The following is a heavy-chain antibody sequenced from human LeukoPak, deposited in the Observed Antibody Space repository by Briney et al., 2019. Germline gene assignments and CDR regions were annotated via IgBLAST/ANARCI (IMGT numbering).Heavy chain of an antibody. J-gene: IGHJ4*02. D-gene: IGHD6-19*01. CDR2: IYYSGST. V-gene: IGHV4-39*01. CDR3: ARGIAVLVY. CDR1: GGSINSSSYY. Sequence: SETLSLTCTVSGGSINSSSYYWGWIRQPPGKGLEWIGSIYYSGSTYYNPSLKSRVTISVDTSKNQFSLKLSSVTAADTAVYYCARGIAVLVYWGQGTLVTVSS.